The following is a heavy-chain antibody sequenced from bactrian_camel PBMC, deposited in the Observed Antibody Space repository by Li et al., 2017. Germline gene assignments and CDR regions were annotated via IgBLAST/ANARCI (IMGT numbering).Heavy chain of an antibody. J-gene: IGHJ4*01. D-gene: IGHD5*01. CDR2: IEGGGRM. CDR3: AKLGTRWSEFPY. Sequence: HVQLVESGGGAVQSGGSPRLSCLASGFTVSTGYMAWFRQAPGQEREGVAAIEGGGRMSYRDSVKGRFTISKDNAKNTLYLQLNSLKTEDTAMYYCAKLGTRWSEFPYWGQGTQVTVS. V-gene: IGHV3S1*01. CDR1: GFTVSTGY.